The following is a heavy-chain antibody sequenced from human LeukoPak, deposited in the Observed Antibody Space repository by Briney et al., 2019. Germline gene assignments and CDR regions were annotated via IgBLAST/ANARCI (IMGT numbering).Heavy chain of an antibody. J-gene: IGHJ3*02. CDR2: ISAYNGNT. CDR3: AVQWWGTGNDAFDI. D-gene: IGHD2-8*02. CDR1: GYTFTSYG. Sequence: ASVKVSCKASGYTFTSYGISWVRQAPGQGLEWMGWISAYNGNTNYAQKLQGRVTMTTDTSTSTAYMELRSLRSDDTAVYYCAVQWWGTGNDAFDIWGQGTMVTVSS. V-gene: IGHV1-18*01.